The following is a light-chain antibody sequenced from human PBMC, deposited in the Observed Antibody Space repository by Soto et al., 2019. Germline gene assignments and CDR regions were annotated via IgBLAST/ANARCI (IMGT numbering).Light chain of an antibody. V-gene: IGLV2-8*01. Sequence: QSALTQPPSASGSPGQSVTISCTGTSSDVGGYNYVSWYQQHPGKAPKHMIYEVSKRHSGVPDRFSGSKSGNTASLTVYGLQAEDEADYYCSSYAGSNNFVVFGGGTKLTVL. J-gene: IGLJ2*01. CDR3: SSYAGSNNFVV. CDR2: EVS. CDR1: SSDVGGYNY.